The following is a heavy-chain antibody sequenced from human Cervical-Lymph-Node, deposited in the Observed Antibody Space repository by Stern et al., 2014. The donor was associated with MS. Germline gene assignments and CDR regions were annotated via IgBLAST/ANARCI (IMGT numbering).Heavy chain of an antibody. CDR1: GFTFSVSA. CDR2: ITSNGDYI. D-gene: IGHD3-16*01. CDR3: ARYEDAYDAFDI. J-gene: IGHJ3*02. Sequence: EVQLVESGGGLVKPGGSLRVSCAASGFTFSVSAMNWVRQAPGKGLEWVASITSNGDYITYGDSVKGRFTISRDNARNSLYLQMNSLRVEDTALYYCARYEDAYDAFDIWGHGTMVTVSS. V-gene: IGHV3-21*01.